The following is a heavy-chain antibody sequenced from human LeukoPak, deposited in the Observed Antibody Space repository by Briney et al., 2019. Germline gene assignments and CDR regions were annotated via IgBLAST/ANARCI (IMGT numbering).Heavy chain of an antibody. CDR1: GFTFSSYA. CDR2: ISGSGGST. J-gene: IGHJ4*02. Sequence: PGGSLRLSCAASGFTFSSYAMSWVRQAPGKGLEWVSSISGSGGSTYYADSVKGRFTISRDNSKNTLYLQMNSLRGEDTAVYYCAKDREGTIADHFDLWGQGTLVSVS. CDR3: AKDREGTIADHFDL. V-gene: IGHV3-23*01. D-gene: IGHD1-7*01.